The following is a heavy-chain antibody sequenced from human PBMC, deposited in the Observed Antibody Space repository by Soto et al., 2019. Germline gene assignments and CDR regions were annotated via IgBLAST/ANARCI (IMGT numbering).Heavy chain of an antibody. CDR3: ARSAPMDAGDKYYYGF. D-gene: IGHD3-10*01. CDR2: IIPFFGTA. V-gene: IGHV1-69*13. J-gene: IGHJ4*02. CDR1: GGTFSTFG. Sequence: GASVKVSCKASGGTFSTFGISWVRQAPGQGLEWMGGIIPFFGTAKYSQKFEDRISITADESTNTVYMDLRSMTSEDTAIYYCARSAPMDAGDKYYYGFRGKGALVTVSS.